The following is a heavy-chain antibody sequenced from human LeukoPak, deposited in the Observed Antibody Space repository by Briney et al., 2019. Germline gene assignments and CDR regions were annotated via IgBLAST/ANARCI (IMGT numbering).Heavy chain of an antibody. CDR2: IGTAGDT. CDR3: ARVKYYGSGSYYYFDY. D-gene: IGHD3-10*01. CDR1: GFTFSSYD. V-gene: IGHV3-13*01. Sequence: GGSLRLSCAASGFTFSSYDMHWVRQATGKGLEWVSAIGTAGDTYYPGSVKGRFTISRENAKNSLYLQMNSLRAGDTAVYYCARVKYYGSGSYYYFDYWGQGTLVTVSS. J-gene: IGHJ4*02.